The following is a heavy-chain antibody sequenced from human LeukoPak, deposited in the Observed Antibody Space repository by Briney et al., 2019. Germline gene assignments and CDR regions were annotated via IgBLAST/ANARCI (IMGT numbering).Heavy chain of an antibody. J-gene: IGHJ6*02. CDR2: ISSSSSYI. V-gene: IGHV3-21*01. CDR3: ARGRITMIVVTGDGMDV. Sequence: SGGSLRLSCAASGFTFSSYSMNWVRQAPGKGLEWVSSISSSSSYIYYADSVKGRFTISRDNAKNSLYLQMNSLRAEDTAVYYCARGRITMIVVTGDGMDVWGQGTTVTVSS. D-gene: IGHD3-22*01. CDR1: GFTFSSYS.